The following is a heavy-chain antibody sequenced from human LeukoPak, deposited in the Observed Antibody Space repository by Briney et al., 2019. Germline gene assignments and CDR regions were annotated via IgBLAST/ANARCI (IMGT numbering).Heavy chain of an antibody. CDR1: GFTFSDYY. CDR3: AADYSGLDY. J-gene: IGHJ4*02. D-gene: IGHD2-15*01. Sequence: GGSLRLSCAASGFTFSDYYMSWIRQAPGKGLEWVSYITDSGSYTNYADSVKGRFTISRDNAKKSVYLQMNSLRAEDTAIYFCAADYSGLDYWGQGTLVTVSS. CDR2: ITDSGSYT. V-gene: IGHV3-11*06.